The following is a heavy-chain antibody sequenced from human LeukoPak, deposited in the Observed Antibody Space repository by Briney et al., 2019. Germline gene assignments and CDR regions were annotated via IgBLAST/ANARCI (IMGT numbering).Heavy chain of an antibody. V-gene: IGHV4-59*08. J-gene: IGHJ4*02. CDR3: ALAAAGTLFDY. CDR2: IYYSGST. D-gene: IGHD6-13*01. Sequence: SETPSLTCTVSGGSISSYYWSWIRQPPGKGLEWIGYIYYSGSTNYNPSLKSRVTISVDTSKNQFSLKLSSVTAADTAVYYCALAAAGTLFDYWGQGTLVTVSS. CDR1: GGSISSYY.